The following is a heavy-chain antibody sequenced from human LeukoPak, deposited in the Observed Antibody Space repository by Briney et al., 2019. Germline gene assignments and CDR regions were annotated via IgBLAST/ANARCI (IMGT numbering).Heavy chain of an antibody. D-gene: IGHD3-22*01. CDR1: GYTFTGYY. V-gene: IGHV1-2*02. Sequence: GPVKVSCKASGYTFTGYYMHWVRQAPGQGLEWMGWINPNSGGTNYAQKFQGRVTMTRDTSISTAYMELSRLRSEDTAVYYCARVSIYYDSSGSYTQMYYLDYWGQGTLVTVSS. J-gene: IGHJ4*02. CDR3: ARVSIYYDSSGSYTQMYYLDY. CDR2: INPNSGGT.